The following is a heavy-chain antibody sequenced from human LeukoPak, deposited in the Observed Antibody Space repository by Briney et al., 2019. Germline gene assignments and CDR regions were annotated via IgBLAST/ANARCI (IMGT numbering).Heavy chain of an antibody. CDR3: ARGGYGSCDY. CDR2: IKHDGSEK. Sequence: PGGSVRLSCAASGFTFSGYWMSWVRQAPGKGLEWVANIKHDGSEKYYVDSVKGRFTISRDNARNSLYLQMNSLRAEDTAVYYCARGGYGSCDYWGQGTLVSVSS. D-gene: IGHD6-13*01. J-gene: IGHJ4*02. CDR1: GFTFSGYW. V-gene: IGHV3-7*01.